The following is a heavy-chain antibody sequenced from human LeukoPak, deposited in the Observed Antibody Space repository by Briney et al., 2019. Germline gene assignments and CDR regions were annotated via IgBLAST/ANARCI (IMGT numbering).Heavy chain of an antibody. J-gene: IGHJ4*02. D-gene: IGHD4-17*01. V-gene: IGHV3-23*01. CDR1: GFTFSSYA. CDR2: ISGSGDNT. CDR3: AKGRGTAVTSAANY. Sequence: GGSLRLSCAASGFTFSSYALSWVRQAPGKGLEWVSSISGSGDNTYYADSVKDRFSISRDNSKTTVSLQMNSLRAEDTAVYYCAKGRGTAVTSAANYWGQGTLVTVSS.